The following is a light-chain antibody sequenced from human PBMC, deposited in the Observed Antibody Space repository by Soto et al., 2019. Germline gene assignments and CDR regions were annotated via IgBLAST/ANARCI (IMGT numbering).Light chain of an antibody. CDR1: QSLSGH. V-gene: IGKV3-11*01. CDR3: QLRTNWPPIFT. Sequence: EIVLTQSPATLSLSPGERATLSCRASQSLSGHLAGFQQKPGQPPRLLIYDASNRATGVPARFSGSGSGTDFTLTIRSLEPEDFAVYFCQLRTNWPPIFTFCPGTNVDFK. CDR2: DAS. J-gene: IGKJ3*01.